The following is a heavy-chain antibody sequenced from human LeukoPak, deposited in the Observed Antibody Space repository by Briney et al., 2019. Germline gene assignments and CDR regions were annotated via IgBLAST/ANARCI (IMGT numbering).Heavy chain of an antibody. D-gene: IGHD2-2*01. Sequence: SETLSLTCAVYGASFTDYYWSWIRQPPGKGLEWIGEINHSGNTNYNPSLKSRVTISVDTSKNQFSLKLSSVTAADTAVYYCARGRKAPWYCSSTSCSSNHYFDYWGQGTLVTVSS. CDR2: INHSGNT. J-gene: IGHJ4*02. CDR3: ARGRKAPWYCSSTSCSSNHYFDY. CDR1: GASFTDYY. V-gene: IGHV4-34*01.